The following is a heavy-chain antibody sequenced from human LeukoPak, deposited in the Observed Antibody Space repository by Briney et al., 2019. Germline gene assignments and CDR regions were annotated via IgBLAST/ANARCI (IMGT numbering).Heavy chain of an antibody. J-gene: IGHJ5*02. Sequence: SETLSLTCTVSGVSISSYYWSWIRQSPGKGLEWIGYIYYSGSTNYNPSLKSRFTISVDRPKNQFFLNVTSLTAADTAVYYCARSRQASGLFSSWGQGTLVVVSS. CDR2: IYYSGST. CDR1: GVSISSYY. CDR3: ARSRQASGLFSS. D-gene: IGHD3-10*01. V-gene: IGHV4-59*12.